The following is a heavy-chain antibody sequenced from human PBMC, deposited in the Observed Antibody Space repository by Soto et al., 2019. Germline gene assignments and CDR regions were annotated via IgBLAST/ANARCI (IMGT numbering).Heavy chain of an antibody. V-gene: IGHV4-59*08. CDR2: IYYSGST. Sequence: SEPLSLTCTVSGRSISSYYSSWIRQPPGKGLEWIGYIYYSGSTNYNPSLKSRVTISVDTSKNQFSLKLSSVTAADTAVYYCARHPLGTYYDFWSGYLNYQYYFDYWGQGTLVTVSS. CDR1: GRSISSYY. J-gene: IGHJ4*02. CDR3: ARHPLGTYYDFWSGYLNYQYYFDY. D-gene: IGHD3-3*01.